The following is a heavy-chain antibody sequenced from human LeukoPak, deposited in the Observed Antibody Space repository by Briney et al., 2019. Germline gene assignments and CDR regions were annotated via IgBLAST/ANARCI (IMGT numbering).Heavy chain of an antibody. D-gene: IGHD6-13*01. CDR2: IYYSGST. V-gene: IGHV4-59*01. Sequence: SETLSLTCTVSGGSISSYYWSWIRQPPGKGLEWIGYIYYSGSTNYNPSLKSRVTISVDTSKNQFSLKLSSVTAADTAVYYCARGRYSSSYYYMDVWGKGTTVTVSS. J-gene: IGHJ6*03. CDR1: GGSISSYY. CDR3: ARGRYSSSYYYMDV.